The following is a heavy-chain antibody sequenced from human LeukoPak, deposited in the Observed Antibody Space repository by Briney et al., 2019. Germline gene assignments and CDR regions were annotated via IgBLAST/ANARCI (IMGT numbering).Heavy chain of an antibody. D-gene: IGHD3-22*01. V-gene: IGHV3-66*01. J-gene: IGHJ3*02. CDR2: IYSGGST. Sequence: GGSLRLSCAASGFTVSSNYMSWVRQAPGKGLEWVSVIYSGGSTYYADSVKGRFAISRDNSKNTLYLQMTSLRAEDSALYYCIKEKHYYDSSGYFGAFDMWGQGTMVTVSS. CDR1: GFTVSSNY. CDR3: IKEKHYYDSSGYFGAFDM.